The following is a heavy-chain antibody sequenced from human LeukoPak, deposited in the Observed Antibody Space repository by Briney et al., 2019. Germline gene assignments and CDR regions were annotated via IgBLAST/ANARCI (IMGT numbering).Heavy chain of an antibody. Sequence: GGSLRLSCAASGFTFSSYSMNWVRQAPGKGLEWVSSISSSSSYIYYADSVKGRFTISRDNAKNSLYLQMNSLRAEDTAVYYCARVGIAAAGTKFDYWGQGALVTVSP. D-gene: IGHD6-13*01. CDR2: ISSSSSYI. J-gene: IGHJ4*02. V-gene: IGHV3-21*01. CDR1: GFTFSSYS. CDR3: ARVGIAAAGTKFDY.